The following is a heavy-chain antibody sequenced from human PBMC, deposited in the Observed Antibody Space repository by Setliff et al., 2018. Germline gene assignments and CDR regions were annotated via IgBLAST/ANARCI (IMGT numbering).Heavy chain of an antibody. CDR1: GGSISSGGYY. CDR2: IYYSGST. D-gene: IGHD2-2*01. CDR3: ARGHQNWFDP. J-gene: IGHJ5*02. V-gene: IGHV4-31*03. Sequence: SETLSLTCTVSGGSISSGGYYWSWIRQHPGKGLEWIGYIYYSGSTYYNPSLKSRVTISVDTSKNQFSLKLTSVTAADTAVYYCARGHQNWFDPWGQGILVTVSS.